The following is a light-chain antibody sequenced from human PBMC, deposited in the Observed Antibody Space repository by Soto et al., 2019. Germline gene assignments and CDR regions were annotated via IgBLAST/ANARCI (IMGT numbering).Light chain of an antibody. CDR1: SSDVGSYNL. V-gene: IGLV2-23*01. J-gene: IGLJ3*02. Sequence: QSVPTQPASVSGSPGQSITISCTGTSSDVGSYNLVSWYQQHPGKAPKLMIYEGSKRPSGVSNRFSGSKSGNTASLTISGLQAEDEADYYCCSHAGSRVFGGGTKLTVL. CDR3: CSHAGSRV. CDR2: EGS.